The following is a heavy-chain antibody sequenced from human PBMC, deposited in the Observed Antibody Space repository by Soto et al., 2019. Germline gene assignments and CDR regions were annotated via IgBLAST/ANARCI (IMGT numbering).Heavy chain of an antibody. J-gene: IGHJ5*02. CDR1: GGSISSSSYY. D-gene: IGHD5-12*01. CDR3: ARGGYDSEDLWFDP. V-gene: IGHV4-39*01. Sequence: SETLSLTCTVSGGSISSSSYYWGWIRQPPGKGLEWIGSIYYSGSTYYNPSLKSRVTISVDTSKNQFSLKLSSVTAADTAVYYCARGGYDSEDLWFDPWGQGTLVTVSS. CDR2: IYYSGST.